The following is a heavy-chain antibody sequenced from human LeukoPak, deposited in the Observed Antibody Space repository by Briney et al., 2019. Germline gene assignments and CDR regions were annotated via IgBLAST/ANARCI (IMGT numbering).Heavy chain of an antibody. Sequence: GGSLRLSCAASGFTFSRSSMNWVRQAPGKGPEWVSSISGTSTYIYYADSVKGRFTISRDNAKNSLYLQMNSLRDEDTAVYYCARDDSGGTYSCHYMDVWGKGTTVTVSS. D-gene: IGHD1-26*01. J-gene: IGHJ6*03. CDR1: GFTFSRSS. CDR3: ARDDSGGTYSCHYMDV. CDR2: ISGTSTYI. V-gene: IGHV3-21*06.